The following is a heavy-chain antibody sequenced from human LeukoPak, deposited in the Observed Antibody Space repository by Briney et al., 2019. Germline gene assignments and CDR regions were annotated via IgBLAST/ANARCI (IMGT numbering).Heavy chain of an antibody. CDR1: GGSISSYY. D-gene: IGHD5-24*01. CDR3: ASRDKRWLQLGWWY. Sequence: SETLSLTCTVSGGSISSYYWSWIRQPPGKGLEWIGYIYYSGGTNYNPSLKSRVTTSVDTSKNQFSLKLSSVTAADTAVYYCASRDKRWLQLGWWYWGQGTLVTVSS. CDR2: IYYSGGT. J-gene: IGHJ4*02. V-gene: IGHV4-59*12.